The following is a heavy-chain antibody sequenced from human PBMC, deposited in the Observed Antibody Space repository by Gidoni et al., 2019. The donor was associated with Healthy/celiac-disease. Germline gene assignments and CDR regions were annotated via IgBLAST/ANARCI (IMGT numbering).Heavy chain of an antibody. CDR3: ARGSRIFGVVIHPPYYYYGMDV. D-gene: IGHD3-3*01. Sequence: QVQLVQSGAEVKKPGASVKVSCQASGYTFTSYDINCVRQATGQGLEWMGWMNPNSGNTGYAQKFQGRVTMTRNTSISTAYMELSSLRSEDTAVYYCARGSRIFGVVIHPPYYYYGMDVWGQGTTVTVSS. CDR2: MNPNSGNT. J-gene: IGHJ6*02. V-gene: IGHV1-8*01. CDR1: GYTFTSYD.